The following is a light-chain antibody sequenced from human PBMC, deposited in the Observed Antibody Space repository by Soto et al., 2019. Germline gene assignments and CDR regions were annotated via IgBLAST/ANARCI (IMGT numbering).Light chain of an antibody. CDR2: GAS. J-gene: IGKJ1*01. CDR1: QSVSSNY. CDR3: QQYGSSRWT. Sequence: EIVFTQSPGTLSLSPGERATLSCRASQSVSSNYLAWYQQKLGQAPRLIVYGASSRATGIPDRFSGSGAGTEFTRTISRLEPEDFEVDYCQQYGSSRWTFGQGTKVDIK. V-gene: IGKV3-20*01.